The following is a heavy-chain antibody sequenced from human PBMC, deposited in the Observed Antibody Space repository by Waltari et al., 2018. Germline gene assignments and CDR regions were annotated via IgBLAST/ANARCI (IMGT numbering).Heavy chain of an antibody. V-gene: IGHV3-23*01. Sequence: EEQLLESGGGLVQPGGSLRLSCVTSGFIFGSYAMTWVRQAPGKGLGWVSGGSAKSDYTSYADSAKGRFTVSRDNSKNTLYLQMNSLRVEDTALYYCARYISRGRELISWGQGTLVTVSS. CDR3: ARYISRGRELIS. CDR1: GFIFGSYA. J-gene: IGHJ4*02. D-gene: IGHD1-7*01. CDR2: GSAKSDYT.